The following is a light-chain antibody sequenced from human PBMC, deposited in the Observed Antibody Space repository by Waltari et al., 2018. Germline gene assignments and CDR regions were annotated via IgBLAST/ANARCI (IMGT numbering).Light chain of an antibody. CDR2: GAS. Sequence: EIVLTQSPATLSLSPGERATLSCRASETVFNYVAWYQQRPGQAPRTLIYGASTRASGVPSRFSGSGSETDFTLIISSLQSEDAAVYFCQQYYVWPPITFGGGTKLEI. CDR3: QQYYVWPPIT. CDR1: ETVFNY. J-gene: IGKJ4*01. V-gene: IGKV3-15*01.